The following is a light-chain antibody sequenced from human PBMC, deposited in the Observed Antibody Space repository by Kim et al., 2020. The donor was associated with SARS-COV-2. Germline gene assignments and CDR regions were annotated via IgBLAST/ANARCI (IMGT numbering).Light chain of an antibody. CDR3: QQYNSYRYT. CDR1: QSISSW. Sequence: SATVGDRVTITCRARQSISSWLAWYQQKPGKAPKLLIYKASSLESGVPSRFSGSGSGTEFTLTISSLQPDDFATYYCQQYNSYRYTFGQGTKLEI. V-gene: IGKV1-5*03. CDR2: KAS. J-gene: IGKJ2*01.